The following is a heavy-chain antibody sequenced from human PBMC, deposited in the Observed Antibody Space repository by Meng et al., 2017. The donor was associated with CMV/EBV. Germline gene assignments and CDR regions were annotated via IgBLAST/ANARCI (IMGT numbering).Heavy chain of an antibody. CDR3: ARAGDNPFDY. J-gene: IGHJ4*02. CDR1: GGSISSGDYY. CDR2: IYYSGGT. D-gene: IGHD2-21*02. Sequence: RQELAPGLVKPSQTLALNFTVAGGSISSGDYYWSWIRQPPWKGLEWIGYIYYSGGTYYNPSLKSRVTISVDTSKSQFSLKLSSVTDADTAVYSCARAGDNPFDYWGQGTLVTVSS. V-gene: IGHV4-30-4*08.